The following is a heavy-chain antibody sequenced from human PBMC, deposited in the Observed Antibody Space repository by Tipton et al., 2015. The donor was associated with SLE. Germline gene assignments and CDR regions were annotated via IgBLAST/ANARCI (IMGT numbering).Heavy chain of an antibody. CDR3: ARTAVPATMGAFDI. D-gene: IGHD2-2*01. CDR1: GDSIISGAYY. V-gene: IGHV4-31*03. Sequence: TLSLTCTVSGDSIISGAYYWSWVRQHPGRGLEWLAYIFYSGSTYYNPSLKSRLNISVDRSNNQFSLKLTSVTAADTAVYYCARTAVPATMGAFDIWGQGTMVTVSS. CDR2: IFYSGST. J-gene: IGHJ3*02.